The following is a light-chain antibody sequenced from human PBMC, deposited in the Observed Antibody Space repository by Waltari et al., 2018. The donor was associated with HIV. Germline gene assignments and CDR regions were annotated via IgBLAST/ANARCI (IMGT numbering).Light chain of an antibody. V-gene: IGLV1-51*01. J-gene: IGLJ2*01. CDR1: SSNIGNNY. CDR2: DDD. CDR3: GTWDTTLSAVV. Sequence: QSVLTQPPSVSAAPGETVIISCSGSSSNIGNNYVSWYQQLPGTAPKRFIYDDDLRHSGIPDRFSGSRSGTSATLGITGLQTGDEADYYCGTWDTTLSAVVFGGGTKLTVL.